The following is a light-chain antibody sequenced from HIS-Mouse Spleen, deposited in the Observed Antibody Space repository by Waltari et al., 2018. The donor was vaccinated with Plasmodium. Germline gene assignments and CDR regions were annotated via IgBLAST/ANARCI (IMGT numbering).Light chain of an antibody. CDR1: ALPNKY. CDR3: YSTDSSGNHRV. V-gene: IGLV3-10*01. CDR2: EDS. Sequence: SYELTQPPSVSVSPGQTARIPCPGDALPNKYACWYQQKSGQAPVLVIYEDSKRPTGIPERFSGSSSGTMATLTISGAQVEDEADYYCYSTDSSGNHRVFGGGTKLTVL. J-gene: IGLJ3*02.